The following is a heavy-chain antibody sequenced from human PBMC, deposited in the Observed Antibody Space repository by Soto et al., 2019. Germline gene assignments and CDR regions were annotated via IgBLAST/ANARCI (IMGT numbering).Heavy chain of an antibody. Sequence: EVQLVEHGGGLVKPGGSLRLSCAASGFTFSSYSMNWVRQAPGKGLGWVSSISSSSRYIYYADSVKGRFTISRDNAKNSLYLQMNSLGAEDTAVYYCARDPVQFQPAMELEDGLNHYYYYGMDVWGQGTTVTVSS. CDR1: GFTFSSYS. D-gene: IGHD5-18*01. CDR2: ISSSSRYI. CDR3: ARDPVQFQPAMELEDGLNHYYYYGMDV. J-gene: IGHJ6*02. V-gene: IGHV3-21*01.